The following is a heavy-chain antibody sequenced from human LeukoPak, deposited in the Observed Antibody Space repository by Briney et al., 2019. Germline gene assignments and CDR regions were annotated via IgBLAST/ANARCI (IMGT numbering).Heavy chain of an antibody. CDR3: AKVRTYYYGSGSYSGDAFDI. CDR2: ISWNSGSM. D-gene: IGHD3-10*01. V-gene: IGHV3-9*01. Sequence: GRSLRLSCAASGFTFDDYAMHWVRQAPGKGLEWVSGISWNSGSMGYADSVKGRFTISRDNAKNSLYLQMNSLRAEDTALYYCAKVRTYYYGSGSYSGDAFDIWGQGTMVTVSS. J-gene: IGHJ3*02. CDR1: GFTFDDYA.